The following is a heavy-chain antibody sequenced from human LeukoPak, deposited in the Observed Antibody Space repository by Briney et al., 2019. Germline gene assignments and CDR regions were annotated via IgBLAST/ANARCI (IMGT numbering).Heavy chain of an antibody. CDR1: GFTFSSYA. V-gene: IGHV3-23*01. D-gene: IGHD2-2*01. Sequence: PGGSLRLSCAASGFTFSSYAMSWVRQAPGKGLEWVSAISGSGGSTYYADSVKGRFTISRDNSKNTLYLQMNSLRAEDTAVYYCAKGGYCSSTSCYLELGWGMDVWGQGTTVTVSS. CDR2: ISGSGGST. CDR3: AKGGYCSSTSCYLELGWGMDV. J-gene: IGHJ6*02.